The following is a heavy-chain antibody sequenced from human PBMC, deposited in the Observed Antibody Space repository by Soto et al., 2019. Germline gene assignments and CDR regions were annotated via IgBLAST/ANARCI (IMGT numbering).Heavy chain of an antibody. V-gene: IGHV1-8*01. CDR1: GYTFTSYD. D-gene: IGHD3-10*01. Sequence: ASVKVSCKASGYTFTSYDISWVRQATGQGLEWMGWMNPNSGNTGYAQKFQGRVTMTRNTSISTAYMELSSLRSEDTAVYYCAFGGSGRFWFDPWGQGTLVTVSS. J-gene: IGHJ5*02. CDR2: MNPNSGNT. CDR3: AFGGSGRFWFDP.